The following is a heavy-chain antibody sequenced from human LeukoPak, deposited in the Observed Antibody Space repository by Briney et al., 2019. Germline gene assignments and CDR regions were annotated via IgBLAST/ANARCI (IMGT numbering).Heavy chain of an antibody. J-gene: IGHJ5*02. CDR1: GFTVSNYT. D-gene: IGHD1-26*01. V-gene: IGHV3-21*01. CDR3: ARAQVGYNWFDP. CDR2: ISRRSTYI. Sequence: PGGSLRLSCAASGFTVSNYTINWVRQPPGKGLEWVSSISRRSTYIYYADSVKGRFTISKDNAKNSLYLQMGSLRAEDTAVYYCARAQVGYNWFDPWGQGTLVTVSS.